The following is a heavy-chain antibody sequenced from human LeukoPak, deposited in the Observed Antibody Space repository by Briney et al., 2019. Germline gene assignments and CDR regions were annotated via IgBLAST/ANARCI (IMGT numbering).Heavy chain of an antibody. V-gene: IGHV4-61*02. Sequence: PSETLSLTCTVSGGSISSGSYYWSWIRQPAGKGLEWIGRIYTSGSTNYNPSLKSRVTISVDTSENQFSLKLSSVTAADTPVYYCARDGYNYRRFDYWGQGTLVTVSS. CDR2: IYTSGST. J-gene: IGHJ4*02. CDR1: GGSISSGSYY. D-gene: IGHD5-24*01. CDR3: ARDGYNYRRFDY.